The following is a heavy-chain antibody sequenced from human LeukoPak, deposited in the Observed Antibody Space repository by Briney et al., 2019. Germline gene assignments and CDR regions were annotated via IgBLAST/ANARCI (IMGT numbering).Heavy chain of an antibody. V-gene: IGHV1-69*13. Sequence: SVKVSCKASGGTFSSYAISWVRQAPGQGLEWMGGIIPIFGTANYAQKFQGRVTITADESTSTAYMELSSLRSEDTALYYCAKDINRGFWSGFGVDYWGQGTLVTVSS. D-gene: IGHD3-3*01. CDR2: IIPIFGTA. CDR3: AKDINRGFWSGFGVDY. J-gene: IGHJ4*02. CDR1: GGTFSSYA.